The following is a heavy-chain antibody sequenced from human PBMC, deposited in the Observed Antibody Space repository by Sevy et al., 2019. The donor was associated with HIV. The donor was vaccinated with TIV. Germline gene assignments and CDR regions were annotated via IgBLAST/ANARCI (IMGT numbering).Heavy chain of an antibody. J-gene: IGHJ4*02. Sequence: GESLKISCAASGFTFSSYGMHWVRQAPGKGLEWVAVIWYDGSNKYYADSVKGRFTISRDNSKNTLYLQMNSLRAEDTAVYYCARNPVTYSSGWHFDYWGQGALVTVSS. CDR3: ARNPVTYSSGWHFDY. D-gene: IGHD6-19*01. CDR2: IWYDGSNK. CDR1: GFTFSSYG. V-gene: IGHV3-33*01.